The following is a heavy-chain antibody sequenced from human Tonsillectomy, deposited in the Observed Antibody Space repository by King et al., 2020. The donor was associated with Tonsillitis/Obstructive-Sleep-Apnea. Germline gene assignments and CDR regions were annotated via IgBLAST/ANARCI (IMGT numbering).Heavy chain of an antibody. Sequence: VQLVESGAEVKKPGASVKVSCKASGYTSTSYYMHWVRQAPGQGLEWMGIINPSGGSTSYAQKFQGRVTMTRDTSTSTLYMELSSLRSEDTAVYYCARSVVPAAPYSYYYMDVWGKGTTVTVSS. V-gene: IGHV1-46*01. CDR1: GYTSTSYY. D-gene: IGHD2-2*01. CDR2: INPSGGST. J-gene: IGHJ6*03. CDR3: ARSVVPAAPYSYYYMDV.